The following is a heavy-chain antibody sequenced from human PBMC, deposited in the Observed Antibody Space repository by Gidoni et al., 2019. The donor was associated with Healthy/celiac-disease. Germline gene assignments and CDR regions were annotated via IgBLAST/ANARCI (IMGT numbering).Heavy chain of an antibody. CDR2: ISWNSGSI. D-gene: IGHD3-22*01. J-gene: IGHJ1*01. Sequence: EVQLVESGGGLVQPCRSLRLSCAASGFPFDDYAMHWVRQAPGKGLEWVSGISWNSGSIGYADSVKGRFTISRDNAKNSLYLQMNSLRAEDTALYYCASYYDSSGYDWSTPFQHWGQGTLVTVSS. V-gene: IGHV3-9*01. CDR3: ASYYDSSGYDWSTPFQH. CDR1: GFPFDDYA.